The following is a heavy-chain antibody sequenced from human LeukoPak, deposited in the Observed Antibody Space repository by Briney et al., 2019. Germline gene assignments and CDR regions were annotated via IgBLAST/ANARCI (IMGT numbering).Heavy chain of an antibody. CDR2: IYTSGST. D-gene: IGHD1-26*01. J-gene: IGHJ4*02. V-gene: IGHV4-61*02. CDR1: GGSISSGSYY. Sequence: SETLSLTCTVSGGSISSGSYYCSWIRQPAGKGLEWIGRIYTSGSTNYNPSLKSRVTISVDTSKNQFSLKLSSVTAADTAVYYCARASGSYPDYWGQGTPVTVSS. CDR3: ARASGSYPDY.